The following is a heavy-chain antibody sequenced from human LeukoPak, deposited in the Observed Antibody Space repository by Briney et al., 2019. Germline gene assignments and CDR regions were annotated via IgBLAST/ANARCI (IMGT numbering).Heavy chain of an antibody. J-gene: IGHJ4*02. CDR1: GSTFSSSW. CDR3: ARDNPPDY. CDR2: IEQDGSEK. V-gene: IGHV3-7*03. Sequence: GGSLRLSCVASGSTFSSSWMSWVRQAPGKGLEWVANIEQDGSEKSYVESVRGRFTISRDNAKNSLYLQLNSLRAEDTALYYCARDNPPDYWGQGTLVTVSS.